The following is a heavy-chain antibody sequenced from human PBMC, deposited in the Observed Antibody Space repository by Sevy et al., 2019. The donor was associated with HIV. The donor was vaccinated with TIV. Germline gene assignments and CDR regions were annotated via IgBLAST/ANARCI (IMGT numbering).Heavy chain of an antibody. CDR1: GDSVSSNSAA. V-gene: IGHV6-1*01. J-gene: IGHJ4*02. CDR3: ARDVPGGQWLVGAFDY. CDR2: TYYRSKWYN. Sequence: SQTLSLTCAISGDSVSSNSAAWNWIRQSPSRGLERLGRTYYRSKWYNDYAVSVKSRITINPDTSKNQFSLQLNSVTPEDTAVYYCARDVPGGQWLVGAFDYWGQGTLVTVSS. D-gene: IGHD6-19*01.